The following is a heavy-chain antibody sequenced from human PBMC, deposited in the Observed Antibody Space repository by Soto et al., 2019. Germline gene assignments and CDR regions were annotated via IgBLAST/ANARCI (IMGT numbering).Heavy chain of an antibody. CDR1: GFTFSSYG. J-gene: IGHJ4*02. CDR2: ISYDGSNK. CDR3: AKDRGTMIVVDYYFDY. V-gene: IGHV3-30*18. Sequence: GGSLRLSCAASGFTFSSYGMHWVRQAPGKGLEWVAVISYDGSNKYYADSVKGRFTISRDNSKNTLYLQMNSLRAEDTAVYYCAKDRGTMIVVDYYFDYWGQGTLVTVSS. D-gene: IGHD3-22*01.